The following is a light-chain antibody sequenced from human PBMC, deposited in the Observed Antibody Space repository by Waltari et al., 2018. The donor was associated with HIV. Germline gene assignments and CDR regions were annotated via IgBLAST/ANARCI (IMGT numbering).Light chain of an antibody. Sequence: EIVLTQSPATLSLSPVERATISCRASQSVSSYLAWYQQKPGQAPRLRIYDASNRATGIPARFSGSGSGTDFTLTISSLEPEDFAVYYCQQRSNWPPTFGGGTKVEIK. CDR3: QQRSNWPPT. J-gene: IGKJ4*01. V-gene: IGKV3-11*01. CDR2: DAS. CDR1: QSVSSY.